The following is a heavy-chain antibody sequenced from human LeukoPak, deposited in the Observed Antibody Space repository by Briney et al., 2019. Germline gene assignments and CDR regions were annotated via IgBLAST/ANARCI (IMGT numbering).Heavy chain of an antibody. V-gene: IGHV3-7*04. CDR1: GFTVSSNY. D-gene: IGHD2-15*01. CDR2: IKEDGSEK. J-gene: IGHJ4*02. Sequence: GGSQRLSCAASGFTVSSNYMSWVRQAPGKGLEWVAFIKEDGSEKYYVDSVKGRFTISRDNAENSLYLQMNSLRAEDTAVYYCARDRGGRTGLDDWGQGTLVTVSS. CDR3: ARDRGGRTGLDD.